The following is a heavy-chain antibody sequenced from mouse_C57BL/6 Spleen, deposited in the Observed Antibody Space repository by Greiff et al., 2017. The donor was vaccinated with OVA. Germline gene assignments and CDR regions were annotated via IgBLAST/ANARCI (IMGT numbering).Heavy chain of an antibody. Sequence: EVQLQQSGPELVKPGASVKIPCKASGYTFTDYNMDWVKQSHGKSLEWIGDINPNNGGTIYNQKFKGKATLTVDKSSSTAYMELRSLTSEDTAVYYCARSSYGNYLARFAYWGQGTLVTVSA. CDR3: ARSSYGNYLARFAY. CDR2: INPNNGGT. CDR1: GYTFTDYN. D-gene: IGHD2-10*01. J-gene: IGHJ3*01. V-gene: IGHV1-18*01.